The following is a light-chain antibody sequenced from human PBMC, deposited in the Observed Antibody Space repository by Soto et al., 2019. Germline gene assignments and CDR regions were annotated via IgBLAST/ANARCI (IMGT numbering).Light chain of an antibody. J-gene: IGKJ5*01. CDR3: MQALQTPIT. V-gene: IGKV2-28*01. CDR1: QSLLHSNGYIY. Sequence: DIVMTQSPLSLPVTPGEPDSISCRSSQSLLHSNGYIYLDWYLQKPGQSPQLLIYLGSNRASGVPDRFSGSGSGTDFTLKISRVEAEDVGVYYCMQALQTPITFGQGTRLEIK. CDR2: LGS.